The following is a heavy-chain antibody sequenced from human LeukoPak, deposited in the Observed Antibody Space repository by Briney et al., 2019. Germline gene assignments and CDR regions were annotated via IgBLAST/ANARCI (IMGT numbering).Heavy chain of an antibody. D-gene: IGHD2-21*02. J-gene: IGHJ3*02. V-gene: IGHV3-30*04. Sequence: HPGGSLRLSCAASGFTFSSYAMHWVRQAPGKGLEWVAVISYDGSNKYYADSVKGRFTISRDNSKNTLYLQMNSLRAEDTAVYYCARPDIVVVTDAFDIWGQGTMVTVSS. CDR3: ARPDIVVVTDAFDI. CDR1: GFTFSSYA. CDR2: ISYDGSNK.